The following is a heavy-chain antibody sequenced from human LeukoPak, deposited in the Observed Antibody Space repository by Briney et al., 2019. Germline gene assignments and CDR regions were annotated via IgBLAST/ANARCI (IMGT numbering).Heavy chain of an antibody. CDR2: IWYDGSNK. CDR3: AREKAVLLWSGELSLDAFDI. V-gene: IGHV3-33*01. CDR1: GFTFSSYG. D-gene: IGHD3-10*01. J-gene: IGHJ3*02. Sequence: PGGSLRLSCAASGFTFSSYGMHWVRQAPGKGLEWVAVIWYDGSNKYYADSVKGRFTISRDNSKNTLYLQMNSLRAEDTAVYYCAREKAVLLWSGELSLDAFDIWGQGTMVTVSS.